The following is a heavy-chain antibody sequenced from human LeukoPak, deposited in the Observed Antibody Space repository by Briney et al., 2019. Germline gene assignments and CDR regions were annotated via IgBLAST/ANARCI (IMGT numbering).Heavy chain of an antibody. CDR1: GFTVSSNY. D-gene: IGHD3-22*01. V-gene: IGHV3-66*02. CDR2: IYSGGSI. J-gene: IGHJ4*02. Sequence: GGSLKLSCAASGFTVSSNYMSWVRQAPGKGLEWVSVIYSGGSIYYSDSVKGRFTISRDNSKNMLYLQMSSLRPEDTAVYYCARGSAYSHWGQGTLVTVSS. CDR3: ARGSAYSH.